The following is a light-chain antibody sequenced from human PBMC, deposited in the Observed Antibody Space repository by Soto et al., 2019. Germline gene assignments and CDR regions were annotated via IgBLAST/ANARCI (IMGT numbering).Light chain of an antibody. J-gene: IGKJ1*01. CDR1: QSVSSY. V-gene: IGKV3-11*01. CDR2: DES. CDR3: QKRSNWPGT. Sequence: ELVLTQSPATLSLSPGESATLSCRASQSVSSYLAWYQQKTGQAPGLLIYDESNRATGIPARFSGSGSGTDLTLTISRLEPEDFAVYYCQKRSNWPGTFGQGTQVDIK.